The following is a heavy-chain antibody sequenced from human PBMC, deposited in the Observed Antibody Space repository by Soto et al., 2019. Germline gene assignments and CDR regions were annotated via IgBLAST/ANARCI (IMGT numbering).Heavy chain of an antibody. V-gene: IGHV1-2*02. J-gene: IGHJ4*02. CDR1: GDTFIAHY. CDR2: TNPNNGST. Sequence: QVQLVQSGAEVKKPGASVKVSCKASGDTFIAHYIHWMRQAPGKGFEWIGWTNPNNGSTKYAQKFQGRVTMNRDTSITTVYVELSSLKSDDTAVYFCARDVNPYFGPGSLHGYFDYWGQGTLVTVSS. D-gene: IGHD3-10*01. CDR3: ARDVNPYFGPGSLHGYFDY.